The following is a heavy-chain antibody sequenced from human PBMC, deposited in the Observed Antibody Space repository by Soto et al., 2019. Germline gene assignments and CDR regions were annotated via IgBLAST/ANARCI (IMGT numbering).Heavy chain of an antibody. D-gene: IGHD4-17*01. CDR3: ATHPPYGPLDY. V-gene: IGHV4-39*01. J-gene: IGHJ4*02. Sequence: SETLSLTCTVSGYSISSSSNHWGWIRQPPGKGLEWIGNIYYSENTYYNPSLKSRVTISVDTSKNQFSLRLTSVTAADTAVYYCATHPPYGPLDYWGQGTLVTVSS. CDR1: GYSISSSSNH. CDR2: IYYSENT.